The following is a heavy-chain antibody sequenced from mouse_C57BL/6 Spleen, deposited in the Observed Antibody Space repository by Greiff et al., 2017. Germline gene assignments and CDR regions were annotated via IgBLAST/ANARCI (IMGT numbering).Heavy chain of an antibody. CDR2: ISSGSSTI. CDR3: ARDRGNYGWDY. CDR1: GFTFSDYG. J-gene: IGHJ4*01. D-gene: IGHD2-1*01. Sequence: EVKLMESGGGLVKPGGSLKLSCAASGFTFSDYGMHWVRQAPEKGLEWVAYISSGSSTIYYADTVKGRFTISRDNAKNTLFLQMTSLRSEDTAMYYCARDRGNYGWDYWGQGTSVTVSS. V-gene: IGHV5-17*01.